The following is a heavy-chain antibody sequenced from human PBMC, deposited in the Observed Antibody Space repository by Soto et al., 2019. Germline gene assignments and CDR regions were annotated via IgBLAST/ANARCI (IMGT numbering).Heavy chain of an antibody. D-gene: IGHD1-26*01. CDR2: ISAYNCNT. V-gene: IGHV1-18*01. Sequence: QVQLVQSGAEVKKHGASVKVSCKASGYTFTIYGISWVRQAPGKGLEWMGWISAYNCNTNYAQKLQGRVTMTTYTSTSTAYRDLSSLRSDDTAVYYCARRWEKYSPNGESVWFDPCGQGTLVTVSS. J-gene: IGHJ5*02. CDR3: ARRWEKYSPNGESVWFDP. CDR1: GYTFTIYG.